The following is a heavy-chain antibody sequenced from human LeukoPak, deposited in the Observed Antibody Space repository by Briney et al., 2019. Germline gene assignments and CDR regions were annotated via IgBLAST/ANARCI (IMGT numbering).Heavy chain of an antibody. Sequence: ASVKVSCKASGYTFTSYYMHWVRQAPGQGLEWMGIINPSGGSTSYAQKFQGRVTMTRDMSTSTVYMELSSLRSEDTAVYYCARERASSSFATTERAFDIWGQGTMVTVSS. V-gene: IGHV1-46*01. CDR1: GYTFTSYY. D-gene: IGHD1-1*01. J-gene: IGHJ3*02. CDR3: ARERASSSFATTERAFDI. CDR2: INPSGGST.